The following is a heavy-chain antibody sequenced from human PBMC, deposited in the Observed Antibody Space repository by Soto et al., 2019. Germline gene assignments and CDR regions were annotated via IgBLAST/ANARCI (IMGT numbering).Heavy chain of an antibody. J-gene: IGHJ6*02. V-gene: IGHV6-1*01. CDR3: AREEYFMDV. D-gene: IGHD6-6*01. CDR1: GDSVSRNSAG. Sequence: SQTLSLPCVISGDSVSRNSAGWNWIRQSPSRGLEWLGRTYYRSKWYSDYAISVKSRITINPDTSKNQFSLQFNSVTPEDTAIYYCAREEYFMDVWGQGTTVTVSS. CDR2: TYYRSKWYS.